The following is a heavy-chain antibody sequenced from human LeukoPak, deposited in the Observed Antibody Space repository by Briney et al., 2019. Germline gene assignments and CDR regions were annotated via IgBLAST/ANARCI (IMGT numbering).Heavy chain of an antibody. CDR1: GFTFSSYA. D-gene: IGHD6-13*01. V-gene: IGHV3-23*01. J-gene: IGHJ3*01. Sequence: PGGSLRLSCAASGFTFSSYAMTWVRQAPGKGLVWVSAFSATDGSAQYAESVEGRFTISRDNSKNTLFLQMNSLGAEDTAVYYCARAKIAAAGTGAFDVWGQGTLVTVSS. CDR3: ARAKIAAAGTGAFDV. CDR2: FSATDGSA.